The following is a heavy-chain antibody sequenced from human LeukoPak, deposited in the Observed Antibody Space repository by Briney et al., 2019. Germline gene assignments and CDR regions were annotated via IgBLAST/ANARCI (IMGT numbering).Heavy chain of an antibody. CDR2: FLYSGTT. V-gene: IGHV4-59*02. D-gene: IGHD1-26*01. J-gene: IGHJ4*02. CDR1: YGAVKNYY. CDR3: ATLVYSGSRYHFDT. Sequence: PSETLSLTCSVSYGAVKNYYWTWIRQPPGQGLEWIGNFLYSGTTTYRASLDSRLIISVDNSKNTVSLRLFSVTAADTAVYYCATLVYSGSRYHFDTWGQGTLVTVSS.